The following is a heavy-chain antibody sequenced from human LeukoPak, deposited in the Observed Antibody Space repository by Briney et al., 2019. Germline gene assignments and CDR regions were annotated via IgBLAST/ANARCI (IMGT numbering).Heavy chain of an antibody. CDR1: GFTFGDYA. CDR3: TRDLKNLGNYYYYGMDV. V-gene: IGHV3-49*04. D-gene: IGHD1-7*01. CDR2: IRSKAYGGTT. Sequence: GGSLRLSCTASGFTFGDYAMSWDRQAPGKGLEWVGFIRSKAYGGTTEYAASVKGRFTISRDDSKSIAYLQMNNLKTEDTAVYYCTRDLKNLGNYYYYGMDVWGKGTTVTVSS. J-gene: IGHJ6*04.